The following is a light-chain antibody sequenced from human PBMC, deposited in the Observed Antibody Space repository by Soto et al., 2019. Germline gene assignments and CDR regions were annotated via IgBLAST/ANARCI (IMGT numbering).Light chain of an antibody. CDR1: QSVGSN. CDR3: QEYENWPRT. CDR2: GAS. Sequence: EIVMTQSPATLSVSPGERATLSFRAGQSVGSNLAWYQQKPGQAPRLLIYGASTRATGIPARFSGSGSGTEFTLTISSLQSEDFAVYYCQEYENWPRTFGQGTKADI. J-gene: IGKJ1*01. V-gene: IGKV3-15*01.